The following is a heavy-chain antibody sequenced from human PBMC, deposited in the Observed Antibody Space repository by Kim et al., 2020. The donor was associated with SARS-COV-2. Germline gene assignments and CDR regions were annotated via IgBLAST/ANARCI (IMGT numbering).Heavy chain of an antibody. V-gene: IGHV4-59*01. J-gene: IGHJ6*02. D-gene: IGHD3-10*01. CDR2: IYYSGST. Sequence: SETLSLTCTVSGGSISSYYWSWIRQPPGKGLEWIGYIYYSGSTNYNPSLKSRVTISVDTSKNQFSLKLSSVTAADTAVYYCARTSMVRGVPPMDVWGQGTTVTVSS. CDR3: ARTSMVRGVPPMDV. CDR1: GGSISSYY.